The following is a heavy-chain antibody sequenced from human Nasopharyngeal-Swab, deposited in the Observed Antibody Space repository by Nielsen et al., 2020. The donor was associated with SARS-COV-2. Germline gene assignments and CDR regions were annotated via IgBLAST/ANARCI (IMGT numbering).Heavy chain of an antibody. D-gene: IGHD6-13*01. Sequence: SETLSLTCTVSGASNENYYWTWIRQPAGKRLEWLGRIYTSRKTHYNPSLQSRLSMSVDTSNSQFTLQLTSVTAADTAIYFCARESRRSWYFDYWGQGTLVTVSS. CDR1: GASNENYY. J-gene: IGHJ4*02. CDR2: IYTSRKT. CDR3: ARESRRSWYFDY. V-gene: IGHV4-4*07.